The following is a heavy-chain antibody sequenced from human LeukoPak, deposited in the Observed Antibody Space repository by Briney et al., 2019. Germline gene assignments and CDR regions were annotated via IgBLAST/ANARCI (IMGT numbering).Heavy chain of an antibody. CDR3: ARRSWIQLSSCWDY. D-gene: IGHD5-18*01. J-gene: IGHJ4*02. CDR2: IYPGDYDT. Sequence: KRGESLKISCKGSGYRFTSYWIGWVRQMPGKGLEWMGIIYPGDYDTRYSPSFQGQVTISVDKSISTAYLQWSSLKASDTAMYYCARRSWIQLSSCWDYWGQGTLVTVSS. CDR1: GYRFTSYW. V-gene: IGHV5-51*01.